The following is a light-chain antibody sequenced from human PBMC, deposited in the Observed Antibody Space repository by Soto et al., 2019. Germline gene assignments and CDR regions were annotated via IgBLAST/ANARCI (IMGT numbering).Light chain of an antibody. CDR2: KAS. CDR3: QQYNSLSPFP. CDR1: QSVSSC. J-gene: IGKJ3*01. V-gene: IGKV1-5*03. Sequence: IQVTKSPSTLPASVGDRVTITCRASQSVSSCLAWYQQKPGKAPKLLIYKASRLESGVPSRFSGSGSGTEFTLTISSLQPDDFATHYCQQYNSLSPFPFAPATKVAIK.